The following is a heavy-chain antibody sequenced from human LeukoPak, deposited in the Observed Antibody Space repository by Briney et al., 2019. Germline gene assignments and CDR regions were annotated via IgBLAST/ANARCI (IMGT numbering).Heavy chain of an antibody. CDR3: AKLVGATTGFDY. Sequence: GGSLRLSCSASGFTSSDYWTHWVRQAPGKGLVWVSRINGDGTSTRYADSVKGRFTISRDNAKNTLYLQMNSLSAEDTAVYYCAKLVGATTGFDYWGQGTLVTVSS. D-gene: IGHD1-26*01. J-gene: IGHJ4*02. CDR1: GFTSSDYW. V-gene: IGHV3-74*01. CDR2: INGDGTST.